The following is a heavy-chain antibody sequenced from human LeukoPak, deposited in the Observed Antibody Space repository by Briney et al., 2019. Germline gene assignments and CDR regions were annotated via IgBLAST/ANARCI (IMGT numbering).Heavy chain of an antibody. D-gene: IGHD2-15*01. Sequence: VASVKVSCTVSGYTLTELSMHWVRQAPGKGLEWMGGFDPEDGETIYAQKFQGRVTMTEDTSTDTAYMELSSLRSEDTVVYYCATAVVAATAILFDYWGQGTLVTVSS. CDR2: FDPEDGET. J-gene: IGHJ4*02. CDR1: GYTLTELS. CDR3: ATAVVAATAILFDY. V-gene: IGHV1-24*01.